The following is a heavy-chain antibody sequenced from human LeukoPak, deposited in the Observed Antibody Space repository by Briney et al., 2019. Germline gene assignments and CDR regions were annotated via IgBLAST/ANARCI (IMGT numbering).Heavy chain of an antibody. D-gene: IGHD6-19*01. CDR2: INPNSGGK. CDR1: GYTFIDYY. CDR3: ARDLAGYSSGWYYFDY. Sequence: GASVKVSCKASGYTFIDYYIHWVRQAPGQGLEWMGRINPNSGGKSYAQKFQDRVTMTRDASISTAYMELSRLRSDDTAVYYCARDLAGYSSGWYYFDYWGQGTLVTVSS. V-gene: IGHV1-2*06. J-gene: IGHJ4*02.